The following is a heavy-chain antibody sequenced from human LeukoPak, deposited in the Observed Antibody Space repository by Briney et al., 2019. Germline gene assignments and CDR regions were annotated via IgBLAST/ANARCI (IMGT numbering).Heavy chain of an antibody. CDR3: ARDLNVRDGYNHDAFDI. D-gene: IGHD5-24*01. CDR2: IYHSGST. V-gene: IGHV4-59*01. CDR1: GDPISSYY. J-gene: IGHJ3*02. Sequence: SETLSLTCTVSGDPISSYYWSWIRQPPGKGLEWIGYIYHSGSTNYNPSLKSRVTISADTSKDQFSLKLASVTAADTAVYYCARDLNVRDGYNHDAFDIWGQGTMVTVSS.